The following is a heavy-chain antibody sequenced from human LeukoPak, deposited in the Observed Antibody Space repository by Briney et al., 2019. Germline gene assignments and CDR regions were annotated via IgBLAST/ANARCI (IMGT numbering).Heavy chain of an antibody. CDR3: ARARGATRRYYFDY. CDR1: GFTFSSYS. J-gene: IGHJ4*02. CDR2: ISSSSSYI. D-gene: IGHD1-26*01. Sequence: GGSLRPSCAASGFTFSSYSMNWVRQAPGKGLEWVSSISSSSSYIYYADSVKGRFTISRDNAKNSLYLQMNSLRAEDTAVYYCARARGATRRYYFDYWGQGTLVTVSS. V-gene: IGHV3-21*01.